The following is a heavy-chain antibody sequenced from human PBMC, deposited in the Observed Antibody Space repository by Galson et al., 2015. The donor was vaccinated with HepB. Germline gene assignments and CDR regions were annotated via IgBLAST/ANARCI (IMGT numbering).Heavy chain of an antibody. CDR2: IYYSESTYYNSGST. J-gene: IGHJ4*02. CDR1: GGSISSTSYY. Sequence: ETLSLTCTVSGGSISSTSYYWGWIRQPPGKGLEWIGSIYYSESTYYNSGSTYHNPSLKSRVTISVDTSKNQFSLRLNSVTAADTAVYYCARHVDIVTTVPPYFAYWGQGTLVTVSS. V-gene: IGHV4-39*01. D-gene: IGHD5-12*01. CDR3: ARHVDIVTTVPPYFAY.